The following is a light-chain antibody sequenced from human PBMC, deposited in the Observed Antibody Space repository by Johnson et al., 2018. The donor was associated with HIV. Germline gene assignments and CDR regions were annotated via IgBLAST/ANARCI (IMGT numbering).Light chain of an antibody. J-gene: IGLJ1*01. CDR1: SSNIGNNY. Sequence: QSVLTQSPSVSAAPGQKVTISCSGSSSNIGNNYVSWYQQVPGTAPKLLIFDNNKRPSGIPDRFSGSKSGTSATLGITGLQTGDEADYYCGTWDSSLSTGFFGTGTKVPVL. V-gene: IGLV1-51*01. CDR3: GTWDSSLSTGF. CDR2: DNN.